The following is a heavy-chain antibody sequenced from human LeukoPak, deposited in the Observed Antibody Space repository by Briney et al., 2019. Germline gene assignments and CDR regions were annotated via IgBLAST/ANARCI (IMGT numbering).Heavy chain of an antibody. CDR1: GFMFRSFE. V-gene: IGHV3-48*03. J-gene: IGHJ4*02. D-gene: IGHD6-19*01. CDR3: ALLAVASDFDY. CDR2: ISSGASSM. Sequence: GGSLRLSCAASGFMFRSFEMYWVRQAPGKGLEWVAYISSGASSMYYADSVKGRFTISRDDAKNSLFLQMNSLRAEDTAIYYCALLAVASDFDYWGQGTLVTVSS.